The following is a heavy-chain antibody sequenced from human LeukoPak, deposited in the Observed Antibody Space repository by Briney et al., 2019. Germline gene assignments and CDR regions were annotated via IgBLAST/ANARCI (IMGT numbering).Heavy chain of an antibody. CDR2: ISSSSRYT. CDR3: ASDQDSGWYE. Sequence: PGGSLRLSCAASGFTFSDYYMSWIRPAPGKGRVWVSYISSSSRYTNYADSVKGRFTISRDNAKNSLYLQMNSLRAEDTAVYYCASDQDSGWYEWGQGTLVTVSS. V-gene: IGHV3-11*06. D-gene: IGHD6-19*01. J-gene: IGHJ4*02. CDR1: GFTFSDYY.